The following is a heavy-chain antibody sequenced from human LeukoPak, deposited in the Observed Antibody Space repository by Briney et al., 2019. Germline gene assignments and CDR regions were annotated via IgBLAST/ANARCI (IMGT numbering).Heavy chain of an antibody. CDR2: INPNSGGT. V-gene: IGHV1-2*02. J-gene: IGHJ4*02. CDR3: AKLGYCSGGSCYTFDY. Sequence: ASVKVSCKASGYTFTGYYMHWVRQAPGQGLEWMGWINPNSGGTNYAQKFQGRVTMTRGTSISTAYMELSRLRSDDTAVYYCAKLGYCSGGSCYTFDYWGQGTLVTVSS. CDR1: GYTFTGYY. D-gene: IGHD2-15*01.